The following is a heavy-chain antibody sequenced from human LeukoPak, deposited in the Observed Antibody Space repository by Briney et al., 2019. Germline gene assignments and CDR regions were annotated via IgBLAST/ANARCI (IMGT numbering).Heavy chain of an antibody. Sequence: GASVKVSCKASGYTFTSYDINWVRQATGQGLEWMGWMNPNSGNTGYAQKFQGRVTMPRNTSISTAYMELSSLRSEDTAVYYCVCGYSYGYFDYWGQGTLVTVSS. J-gene: IGHJ4*02. D-gene: IGHD5-18*01. CDR2: MNPNSGNT. V-gene: IGHV1-8*01. CDR3: VCGYSYGYFDY. CDR1: GYTFTSYD.